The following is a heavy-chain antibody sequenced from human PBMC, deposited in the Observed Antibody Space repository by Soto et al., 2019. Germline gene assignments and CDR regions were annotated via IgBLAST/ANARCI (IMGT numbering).Heavy chain of an antibody. V-gene: IGHV2-5*02. D-gene: IGHD3-3*01. CDR3: AHRVLRTVFGVVTTTAIFFDF. J-gene: IGHJ4*02. CDR2: IYWDDDK. Sequence: QITLNESGPTVVRPTETLTLTCRLSGFSLTTSGVGVGWIRQSPGKAPEWLALIYWDDDKRYSASLKSRLTITKDTSKNQVVLTVSDLDSTDTATYYCAHRVLRTVFGVVTTTAIFFDFWGPGTPVAVSS. CDR1: GFSLTTSGVG.